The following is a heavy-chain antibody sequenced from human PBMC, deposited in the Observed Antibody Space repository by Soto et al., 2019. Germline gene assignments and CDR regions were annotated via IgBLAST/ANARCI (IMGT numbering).Heavy chain of an antibody. D-gene: IGHD2-21*02. CDR3: VTAYCGGDCYAAYYWYFDL. CDR1: GGTFSSYT. V-gene: IGHV1-69*14. Sequence: QVQLVQSGAEVKKPGSSVKVSCKASGGTFSSYTVKWVRQAPGQGLEWMGGIIPMFGTTNYAQKYQGRVTITADKSTTTAYLQLSSLRSEDTAVYYCVTAYCGGDCYAAYYWYFDLWGRGTLVIVSS. CDR2: IIPMFGTT. J-gene: IGHJ2*01.